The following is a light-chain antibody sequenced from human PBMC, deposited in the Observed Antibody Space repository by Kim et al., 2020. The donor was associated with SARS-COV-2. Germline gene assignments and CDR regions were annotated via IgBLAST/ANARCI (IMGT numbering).Light chain of an antibody. Sequence: EIVLTQSPATLSLSPGERVTLSCRASQSVSSYLAWYQQKPGQAPRLLIYDASNRATGIPARFSGSGSGTDCTLTISSLEPEDFAVYYCQQRSNWPTFGQGTRLEIK. CDR1: QSVSSY. J-gene: IGKJ5*01. V-gene: IGKV3-11*01. CDR3: QQRSNWPT. CDR2: DAS.